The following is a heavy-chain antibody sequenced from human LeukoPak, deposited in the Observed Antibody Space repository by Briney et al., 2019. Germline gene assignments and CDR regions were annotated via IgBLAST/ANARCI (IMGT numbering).Heavy chain of an antibody. CDR1: GGSISSSSYY. J-gene: IGHJ4*02. CDR2: IYYSGST. V-gene: IGHV4-39*07. D-gene: IGHD3-10*01. CDR3: ARAVNYYGSGSYRDS. Sequence: SETLSLTCTVSGGSISSSSYYWGWIRQPPGKGLEWIGSIYYSGSTYYNPSLKSRVTISLDKSKNQFSLKLSSVTAADTAVYYCARAVNYYGSGSYRDSWGQGTLVTVSS.